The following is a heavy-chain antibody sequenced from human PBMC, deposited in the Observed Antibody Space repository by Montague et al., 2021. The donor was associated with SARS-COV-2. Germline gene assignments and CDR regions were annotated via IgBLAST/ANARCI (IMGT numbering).Heavy chain of an antibody. V-gene: IGHV4-38-2*02. D-gene: IGHD2-2*01. J-gene: IGHJ4*02. CDR3: ARVSGCSNTKCYAAFLFDS. Sequence: SETLSLTCTVSGFSISSGYQWGWIRHPPGKGLEWIGRVYHSGNTYYSPSLKSRVTILVDTSKNQLSLKLTSLTATDTAVYYCARVSGCSNTKCYAAFLFDSWGQGTLVAVSS. CDR1: GFSISSGYQ. CDR2: VYHSGNT.